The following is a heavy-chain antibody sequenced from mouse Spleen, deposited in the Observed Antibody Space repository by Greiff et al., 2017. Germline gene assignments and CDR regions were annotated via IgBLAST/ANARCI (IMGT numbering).Heavy chain of an antibody. CDR1: GYTFTSYW. V-gene: IGHV1-72*01. Sequence: QVQLKESGAEFVKPGASVKLSCKASGYTFTSYWMHWVKQRPGRGLEWIGRIDPNSGGTKYNEKFKSKATLTVDKPSSTAYMQFSSLTSEDSAVYYCARSTSWELDAFAYWGQGTLVIVSA. D-gene: IGHD4-1*01. J-gene: IGHJ3*01. CDR2: IDPNSGGT. CDR3: ARSTSWELDAFAY.